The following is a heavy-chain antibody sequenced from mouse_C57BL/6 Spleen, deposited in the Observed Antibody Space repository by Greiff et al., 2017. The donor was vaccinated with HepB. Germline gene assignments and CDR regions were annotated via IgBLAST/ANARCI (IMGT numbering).Heavy chain of an antibody. D-gene: IGHD2-4*01. CDR3: ARWGDYDGAWFAY. J-gene: IGHJ3*01. Sequence: QVQLQQPGAELVRPGSSGKLSCKASGYTFTSYWRHGVKQRPIQGLEWIGNIDPSDSETHYNQKFKDKATLTVDKSSSTAYMQLSSLTSEDSAVYYCARWGDYDGAWFAYWGQGTLVTVSA. CDR2: IDPSDSET. CDR1: GYTFTSYW. V-gene: IGHV1-52*01.